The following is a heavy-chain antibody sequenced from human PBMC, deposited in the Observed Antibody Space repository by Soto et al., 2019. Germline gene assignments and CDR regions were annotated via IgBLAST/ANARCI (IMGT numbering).Heavy chain of an antibody. V-gene: IGHV3-23*01. CDR3: AKVRVVVDAYDY. D-gene: IGHD2-15*01. J-gene: IGHJ4*02. CDR2: ISGSGGST. Sequence: EVQLLESGGGLVQPGGSLRLSCAASGFTFSSYAMRWVRQAPGKGLEWVSAISGSGGSTYYADSVKGRFTISRDNSKNTLYLQMNSLRAEDTAVYYCAKVRVVVDAYDYWGQGTLVTGSS. CDR1: GFTFSSYA.